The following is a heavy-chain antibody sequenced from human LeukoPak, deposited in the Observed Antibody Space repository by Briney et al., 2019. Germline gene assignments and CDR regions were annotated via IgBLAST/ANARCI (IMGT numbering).Heavy chain of an antibody. CDR3: ARDPFYYGSGSLDAFDI. Sequence: SETLSLTCAVSGGSISSSNWWSWVRQPPGKGLEWIGEIYHSGSTNYNPSLKSRVTISVDKSKNQFSLKLSSVTAADTAVYYCARDPFYYGSGSLDAFDIWGQGTMVTVSS. V-gene: IGHV4-4*02. CDR1: GGSISSSNW. D-gene: IGHD3-10*01. CDR2: IYHSGST. J-gene: IGHJ3*02.